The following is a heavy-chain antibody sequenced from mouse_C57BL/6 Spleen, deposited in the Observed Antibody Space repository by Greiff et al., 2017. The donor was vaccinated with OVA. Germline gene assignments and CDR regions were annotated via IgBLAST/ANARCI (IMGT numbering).Heavy chain of an antibody. Sequence: QEQLQQSGAELMKPGASVKLSCKATGYTFTGYWIEWVKQRPGHGLEWIGEILPGSGSTNYNEKFKGKATFTADTSSNSAYMQLSSLTTEDSATYDCARWDYGSSYDWFAYWGQGTLVTVSA. CDR3: ARWDYGSSYDWFAY. D-gene: IGHD1-1*01. CDR2: ILPGSGST. V-gene: IGHV1-9*01. CDR1: GYTFTGYW. J-gene: IGHJ3*01.